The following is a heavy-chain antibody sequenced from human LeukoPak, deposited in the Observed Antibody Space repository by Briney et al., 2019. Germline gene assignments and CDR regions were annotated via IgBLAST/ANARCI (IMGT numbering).Heavy chain of an antibody. CDR1: GYTFTSYY. CDR3: ARDLTWELGSEGAFDI. CDR2: LNPSGGST. D-gene: IGHD1-26*01. Sequence: ASVKVSCKASGYTFTSYYMHWVRQAPGQGPEWMGILNPSGGSTSYAQKFQGRVTMTRDTSTSTVYMELSSLRSEDTAVYYCARDLTWELGSEGAFDIWGQGTMVTVSS. V-gene: IGHV1-46*01. J-gene: IGHJ3*02.